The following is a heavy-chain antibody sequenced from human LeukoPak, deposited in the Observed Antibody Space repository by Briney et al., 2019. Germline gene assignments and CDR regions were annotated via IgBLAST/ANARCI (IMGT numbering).Heavy chain of an antibody. J-gene: IGHJ6*03. Sequence: SETLSRTCTVSGGSSSSYYWSWIRQPPGKGLEWIGYIYYSGSTNYNPSLKSRVTISVDTSKNQFSLKLSSVTAADTAVYYCARVNFWSGYVYYMDVWGKGTTVTVSS. V-gene: IGHV4-59*01. CDR3: ARVNFWSGYVYYMDV. CDR1: GGSSSSYY. CDR2: IYYSGST. D-gene: IGHD3-3*01.